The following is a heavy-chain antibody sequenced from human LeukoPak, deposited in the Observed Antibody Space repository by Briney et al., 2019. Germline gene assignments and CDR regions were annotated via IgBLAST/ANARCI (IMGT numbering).Heavy chain of an antibody. Sequence: ASVKVSCKASGYTFTSYDINWVRQATGQGLEWMGWMNPNSGNTGYAQKFQGRVTMTRNTSISTAYRELSSLRSEDTAVYYCARVKKSITMVRGGYGMDVWGQGTTVTVSS. CDR3: ARVKKSITMVRGGYGMDV. J-gene: IGHJ6*02. CDR1: GYTFTSYD. D-gene: IGHD3-10*01. V-gene: IGHV1-8*01. CDR2: MNPNSGNT.